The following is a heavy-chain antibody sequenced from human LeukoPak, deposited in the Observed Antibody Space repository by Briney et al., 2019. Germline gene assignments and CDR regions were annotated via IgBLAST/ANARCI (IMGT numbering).Heavy chain of an antibody. CDR2: ITSSGRTA. CDR1: GFTFSRRA. Sequence: GGSLRLSCGASGFTFSRRAMSWVRQAPGKGLEWVSVITSSGRTAYYGDSVKGRFTMSRDNSKNTLYLQMNSLRLEDTAVYYCAKETGGDDSAYFDHWGQGTLVTVSS. J-gene: IGHJ4*02. D-gene: IGHD2-21*02. V-gene: IGHV3-23*01. CDR3: AKETGGDDSAYFDH.